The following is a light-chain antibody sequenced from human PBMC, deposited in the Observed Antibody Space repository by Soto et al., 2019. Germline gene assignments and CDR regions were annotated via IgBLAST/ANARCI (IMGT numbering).Light chain of an antibody. V-gene: IGLV2-23*02. J-gene: IGLJ2*01. CDR1: SSDVGSYNF. CDR2: EVS. CDR3: CSYAGSSTVV. Sequence: QSALTQPASVSGSPGQSITISCTGTSSDVGSYNFVSWYQQHPVKAPKLKIYEVSKRPSGVSNRFSGSKSDNTASLTISGLQAEDEADYYCCSYAGSSTVVFGGGTQLTVL.